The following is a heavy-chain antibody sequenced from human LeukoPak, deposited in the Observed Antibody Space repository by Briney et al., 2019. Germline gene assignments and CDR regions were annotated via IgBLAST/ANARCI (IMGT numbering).Heavy chain of an antibody. Sequence: GGSLRLSCAASGFTFSSYAMSWVRQAPGKGVEWVSAISGSGGSTYYADSVKGRFTISRDNSKNTLYLQMNSLRAEDTAVYYCAKVGVRGVILGWFDPWGQGTLVTVSS. CDR2: ISGSGGST. CDR3: AKVGVRGVILGWFDP. J-gene: IGHJ5*02. D-gene: IGHD3-10*01. V-gene: IGHV3-23*01. CDR1: GFTFSSYA.